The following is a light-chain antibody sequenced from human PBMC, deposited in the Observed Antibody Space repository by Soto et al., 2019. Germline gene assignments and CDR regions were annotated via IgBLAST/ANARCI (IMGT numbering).Light chain of an antibody. Sequence: DIQMTQSPSTLSASVGDRVTITCRASQSISSWLAWYQQKPGKAPKLLIYGASSLESGVPSRFSGSGSGTEFTLTVNSLQPYDFATYYCQQYNIYSWTFGQGTKVEIK. J-gene: IGKJ1*01. CDR3: QQYNIYSWT. CDR2: GAS. V-gene: IGKV1-5*01. CDR1: QSISSW.